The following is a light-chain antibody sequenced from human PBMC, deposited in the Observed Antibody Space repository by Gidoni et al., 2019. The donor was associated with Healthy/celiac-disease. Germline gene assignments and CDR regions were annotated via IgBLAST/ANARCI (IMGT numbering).Light chain of an antibody. CDR1: SSDVGGYNY. V-gene: IGLV2-14*03. CDR2: DVI. CDR3: SSYTSSSTLV. J-gene: IGLJ3*02. Sequence: QSIPISCTGTSSDVGGYNYVSWYQQHTGKAPKLMIYDVINRPSGVSNRFSGSKSGNTASLTISGLQAEDEADYSCSSYTSSSTLVFGGGPKLTVL.